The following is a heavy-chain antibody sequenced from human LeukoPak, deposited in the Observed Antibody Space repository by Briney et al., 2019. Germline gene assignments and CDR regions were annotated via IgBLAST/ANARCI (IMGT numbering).Heavy chain of an antibody. CDR1: RFTFNDYA. CDR3: VRGRYYYDSSGYLDY. D-gene: IGHD3-22*01. CDR2: ISYHGSDE. Sequence: GGSLRLSCAASRFTFNDYAMHWVRQAPGKGLEWVALISYHGSDEYYADSVKGRFTISRDNSKNTLYLQMNSLRAEDTALYYCVRGRYYYDSSGYLDYWGQGTLVTVSS. J-gene: IGHJ4*02. V-gene: IGHV3-30-3*01.